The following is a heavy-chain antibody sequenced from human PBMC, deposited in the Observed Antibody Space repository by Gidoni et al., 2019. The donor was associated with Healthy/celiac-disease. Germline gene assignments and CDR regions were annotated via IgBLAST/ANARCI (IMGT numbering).Heavy chain of an antibody. Sequence: EVQLVESGGGLVQPGGSLRLPCAASGFTFSSYDMHWVRQATGKGLEWVSAIGTAGDTYYPGSVKGRFTISRENAKNSLYLQMNSLRAEDTAVYYCARGHDYGDYEWGGLDYFDYWGQGTLVTVSS. CDR2: IGTAGDT. V-gene: IGHV3-13*01. J-gene: IGHJ4*02. CDR1: GFTFSSYD. D-gene: IGHD4-17*01. CDR3: ARGHDYGDYEWGGLDYFDY.